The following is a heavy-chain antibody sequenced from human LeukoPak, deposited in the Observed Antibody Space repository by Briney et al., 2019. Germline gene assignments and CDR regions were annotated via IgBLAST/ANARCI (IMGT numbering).Heavy chain of an antibody. J-gene: IGHJ4*02. CDR1: GYTFTGYY. Sequence: ASVKVSCKASGYTFTGYYMHWVRQAPGQGLEWMGWINPNSSGTNYAQKFQGRVTMTRDTSISTAYMELSRLRSDDTAVYYCARGSTLWFGELSRNSKIDYWGQGTLVTVSS. D-gene: IGHD3-10*01. CDR3: ARGSTLWFGELSRNSKIDY. CDR2: INPNSSGT. V-gene: IGHV1-2*02.